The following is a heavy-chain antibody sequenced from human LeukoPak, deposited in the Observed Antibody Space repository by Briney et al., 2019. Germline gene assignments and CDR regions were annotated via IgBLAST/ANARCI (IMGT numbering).Heavy chain of an antibody. J-gene: IGHJ4*02. Sequence: SETLSLTCSVSGDSITNNYWNWVRQPPGKGLEWIGYIHYTGKNYYNPSLKSRITMSVDTSKSQFSLKLSSVTTADTAVYYCAKWHERLLAFDSWGQGALVTVSS. CDR1: GDSITNNY. V-gene: IGHV4-59*01. CDR3: AKWHERLLAFDS. D-gene: IGHD1-1*01. CDR2: IHYTGKN.